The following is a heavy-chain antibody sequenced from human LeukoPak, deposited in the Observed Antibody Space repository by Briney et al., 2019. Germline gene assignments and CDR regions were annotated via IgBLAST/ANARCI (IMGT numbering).Heavy chain of an antibody. CDR1: GYTFTGYY. CDR2: ISAYNGNT. Sequence: SVKVSCKASGYTFTGYYMHWVRQAPGQGLEWMGWISAYNGNTNYAQKHQGRVTMTTDTSTSTAYMELRSLRSDDTAVYYCARDGAVVPAAIDYWGQGTLVTVSS. J-gene: IGHJ4*02. D-gene: IGHD2-2*01. V-gene: IGHV1-18*04. CDR3: ARDGAVVPAAIDY.